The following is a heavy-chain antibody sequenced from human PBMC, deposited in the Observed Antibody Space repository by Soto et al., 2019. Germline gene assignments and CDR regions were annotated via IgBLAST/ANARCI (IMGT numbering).Heavy chain of an antibody. J-gene: IGHJ6*03. Sequence: EVQLVESGGGLVQPGGSLRLSCAASGFTFSSYWMSWFRQAPGKGLEWVANIKQDGSEKYYVDSVKGRFTISRDNAKNSLYLQMNSLRAEDTAVYYCARNDYIWGSYRKYYYYMDVWGKGTTVTVSS. CDR2: IKQDGSEK. CDR1: GFTFSSYW. D-gene: IGHD3-16*02. CDR3: ARNDYIWGSYRKYYYYMDV. V-gene: IGHV3-7*01.